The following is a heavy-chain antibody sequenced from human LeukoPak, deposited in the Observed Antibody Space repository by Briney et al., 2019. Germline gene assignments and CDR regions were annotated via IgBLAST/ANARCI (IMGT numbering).Heavy chain of an antibody. CDR3: AKKYSYGSGAGDALDI. D-gene: IGHD3-10*01. J-gene: IGHJ3*02. Sequence: GGSLRLSCAASGFTFSSFGMHWVRQAPGKGLEWVAVISYDGSLKHYVDSVKGRFTISRDNSKNTLYLQMDSLRGEDTAVYHCAKKYSYGSGAGDALDIWGQGTLVTVSS. V-gene: IGHV3-30*18. CDR2: ISYDGSLK. CDR1: GFTFSSFG.